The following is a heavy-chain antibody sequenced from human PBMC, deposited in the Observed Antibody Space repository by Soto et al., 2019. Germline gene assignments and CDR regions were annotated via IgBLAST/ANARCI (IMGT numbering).Heavy chain of an antibody. CDR3: AGTFDSLDY. CDR1: GFGLSNYY. Sequence: EVQLVESGGGLVKPGASLRLSCVASGFGLSNYYMNWIRQAPGEGLEWVSSISSSGSHTFYTDSVKGRFTISRDNAKNSLYLQMNYLRADDTAVYYCAGTFDSLDYWGQGVLVTVSS. J-gene: IGHJ4*02. V-gene: IGHV3-21*01. D-gene: IGHD3-22*01. CDR2: ISSSGSHT.